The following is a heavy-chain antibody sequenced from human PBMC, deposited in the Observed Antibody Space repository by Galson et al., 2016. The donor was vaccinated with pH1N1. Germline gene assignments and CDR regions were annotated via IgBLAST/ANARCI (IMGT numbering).Heavy chain of an antibody. Sequence: LRLSCAASGFTFDDYGMHWIRQPPGKGLEWIGYISYSGSTNYNPSLKSRVTISVDTSKNQFSLKVTSLTAADTAVYYCAREYLVVGEGWEYGLDVWGQGTTVTVSS. CDR3: AREYLVVGEGWEYGLDV. V-gene: IGHV4-59*12. J-gene: IGHJ6*02. CDR2: ISYSGST. D-gene: IGHD2-2*01. CDR1: GFTFDDYG.